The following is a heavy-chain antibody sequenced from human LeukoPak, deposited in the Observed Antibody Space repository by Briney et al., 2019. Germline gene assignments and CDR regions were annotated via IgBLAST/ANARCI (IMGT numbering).Heavy chain of an antibody. Sequence: PGGSLTLSCPASGFTFSSYEKNRVPHPPGNWLQPVSYISSSGSTIYYADSVKGRFTISRDNAKNSLYLQMNSLRAEDTAVYYCARQSGRTLLPSFDPWGQGTLVTVSS. CDR2: ISSSGSTI. CDR1: GFTFSSYE. D-gene: IGHD2-15*01. CDR3: ARQSGRTLLPSFDP. V-gene: IGHV3-48*03. J-gene: IGHJ5*02.